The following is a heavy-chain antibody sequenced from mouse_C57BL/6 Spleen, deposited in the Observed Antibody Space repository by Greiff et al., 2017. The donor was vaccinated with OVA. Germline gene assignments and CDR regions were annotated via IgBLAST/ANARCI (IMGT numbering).Heavy chain of an antibody. V-gene: IGHV5-6*01. J-gene: IGHJ2*01. Sequence: EVKLVESGGDLVKPGGSLKLSCAASGFTFSSYGMSWVRQTPDKRLEWVATISSGGSYTYYPASVQGRFTISRDNAKNTLYLQMSSLKSEDTAMYYCARQRGNYGDYFDYWGQGTTLTVSS. D-gene: IGHD2-1*01. CDR3: ARQRGNYGDYFDY. CDR2: ISSGGSYT. CDR1: GFTFSSYG.